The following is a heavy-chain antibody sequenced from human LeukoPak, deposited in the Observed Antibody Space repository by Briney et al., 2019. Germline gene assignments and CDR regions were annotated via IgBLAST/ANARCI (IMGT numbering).Heavy chain of an antibody. Sequence: PGGSLRLSCAASGFPFSSYSMNWVRQAPGKGLEWVSSISSSSSYIYYADSVKGRFTISRDNAKNSLYLQMNSLRAEDTAVYYCAREPPRYSYGSYYFDYWGQGTLVTVSS. CDR3: AREPPRYSYGSYYFDY. CDR2: ISSSSSYI. J-gene: IGHJ4*02. V-gene: IGHV3-21*01. CDR1: GFPFSSYS. D-gene: IGHD5-18*01.